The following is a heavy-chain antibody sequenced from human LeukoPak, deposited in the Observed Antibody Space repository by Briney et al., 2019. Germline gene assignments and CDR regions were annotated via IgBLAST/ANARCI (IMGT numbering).Heavy chain of an antibody. D-gene: IGHD1-26*01. CDR3: ATSHSGSYRARDY. CDR2: IIPIFGTA. J-gene: IGHJ4*02. Sequence: SVKVSFKASGGTFSSYAISWVRQAPGQGLEWMGGIIPIFGTANYAQKFQGRVTITADEATSTAYMELSSLRAEDTAVYYCATSHSGSYRARDYWGQGTLVTVSS. CDR1: GGTFSSYA. V-gene: IGHV1-69*13.